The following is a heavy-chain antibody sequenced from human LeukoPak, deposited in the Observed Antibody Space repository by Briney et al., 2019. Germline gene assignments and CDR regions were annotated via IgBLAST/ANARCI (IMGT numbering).Heavy chain of an antibody. V-gene: IGHV4-61*02. J-gene: IGHJ2*01. CDR3: ARLSKLAESSLVGYFDL. Sequence: PSQTLSLTCTVSGGSISSGDYYWSWIRQPAGKGLEWIGRFYTSGSTNYNPSLKSRVTISADTSKNQFSLKLSSVTAADTAVYYCARLSKLAESSLVGYFDLWGRGTLVTVSS. CDR2: FYTSGST. D-gene: IGHD2/OR15-2a*01. CDR1: GGSISSGDYY.